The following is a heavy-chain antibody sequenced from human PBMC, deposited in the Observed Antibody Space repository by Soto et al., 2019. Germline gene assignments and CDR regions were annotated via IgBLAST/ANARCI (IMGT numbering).Heavy chain of an antibody. CDR1: GYTFASYG. V-gene: IGHV1-18*04. Sequence: ASVKVSCKASGYTFASYGMSWVRQAPGQGLEWMGWISGYNGKTNYAQKVQGRVTMTTDTSTTTAYMELRSLRSDDTAVYYCARLIASAMDWPDPWGQGTLVTVSS. CDR3: ARLIASAMDWPDP. D-gene: IGHD6-13*01. CDR2: ISGYNGKT. J-gene: IGHJ5*02.